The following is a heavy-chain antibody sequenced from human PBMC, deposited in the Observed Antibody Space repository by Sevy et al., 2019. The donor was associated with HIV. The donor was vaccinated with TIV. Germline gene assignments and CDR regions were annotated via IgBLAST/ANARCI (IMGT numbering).Heavy chain of an antibody. V-gene: IGHV5-51*01. D-gene: IGHD2-21*02. J-gene: IGHJ1*01. CDR3: ARRAMTAEYFQY. Sequence: GESRKISCKGSGYSFTTYWIGWLRQMPGKGLEWLGIIYPGDSDTRYSPSFQGQVTISADRSTTTAYLQWSSLKASDTAIYFCARRAMTAEYFQYWGQGTPVTVSS. CDR1: GYSFTTYW. CDR2: IYPGDSDT.